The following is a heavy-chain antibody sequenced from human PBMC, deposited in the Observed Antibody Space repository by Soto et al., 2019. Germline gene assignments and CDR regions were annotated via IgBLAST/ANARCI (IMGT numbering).Heavy chain of an antibody. Sequence: EVQLLESGGGLVQPGGSLRLSCAASGFTFVNYAMNWVRQAPGKGLEWVATLSGSGTSTYYADSVKGRFTISRDNSRNTLYLQMNSLRAEYTAVYYCAKGTSNGGWFNPFDYWGQGTLVTVSS. V-gene: IGHV3-23*01. CDR3: AKGTSNGGWFNPFDY. J-gene: IGHJ4*02. CDR2: LSGSGTST. D-gene: IGHD6-19*01. CDR1: GFTFVNYA.